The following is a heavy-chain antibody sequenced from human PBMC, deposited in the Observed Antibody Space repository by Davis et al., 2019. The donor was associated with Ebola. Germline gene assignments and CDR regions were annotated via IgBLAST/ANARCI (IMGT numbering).Heavy chain of an antibody. CDR3: ARGHSYGSMVYGMDV. CDR2: IYYSGTT. V-gene: IGHV4-39*01. CDR1: GGSVSSTSYY. D-gene: IGHD5-18*01. J-gene: IGHJ6*02. Sequence: SETLSLTCTVSGGSVSSTSYYWGWIRQPPGKGLEWMGSIYYSGTTYDNPSLKSRVTISVDTSKNQFSLKLSSVTAADTAMYYCARGHSYGSMVYGMDVWGQGTTVTVSS.